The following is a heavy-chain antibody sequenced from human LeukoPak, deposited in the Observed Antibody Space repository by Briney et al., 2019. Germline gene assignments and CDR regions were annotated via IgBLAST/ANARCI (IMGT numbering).Heavy chain of an antibody. V-gene: IGHV3-7*01. CDR1: GFTFSSYA. D-gene: IGHD5-24*01. J-gene: IGHJ4*02. CDR2: IKQDGTDK. Sequence: GGSLRLSCAASGFTFSSYAMSWVRQAPGKGLEWVANIKQDGTDKYFVDSVKGRFTISRDNAKNSLFLQMNSLRAEDTAVYYCAGGGQLDYWGQGTLVTVSS. CDR3: AGGGQLDY.